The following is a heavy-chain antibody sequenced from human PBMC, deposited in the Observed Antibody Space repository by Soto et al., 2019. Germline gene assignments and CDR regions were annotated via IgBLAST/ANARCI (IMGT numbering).Heavy chain of an antibody. Sequence: QVQLVQSGAEVKKPGASVKVSCKASGYTFTSYGISWVRQAPGQGLEWMGWISAYNGNTNYAQKLRGRVTMTTDTSTSTAYMELRSLRSDDTAVYYCARDPDALIAAAANWFDPWGQGTLVTVSS. CDR1: GYTFTSYG. D-gene: IGHD6-13*01. CDR2: ISAYNGNT. CDR3: ARDPDALIAAAANWFDP. J-gene: IGHJ5*02. V-gene: IGHV1-18*01.